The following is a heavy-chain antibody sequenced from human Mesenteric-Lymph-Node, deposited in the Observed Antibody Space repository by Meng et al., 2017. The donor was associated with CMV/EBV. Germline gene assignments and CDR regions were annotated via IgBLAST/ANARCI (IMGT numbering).Heavy chain of an antibody. CDR2: ISSSSSTI. D-gene: IGHD3-22*01. Sequence: GESLKISCAASGFTFSSYEMNWVRQAPGKGLEWVSYISSSSSTIYYADSVKGRFTISRDNAKNSLYLQMNSLRAEDTAVYYCARYSPPLYYYDSSGSQGVDYWGQGTLVTVSS. CDR3: ARYSPPLYYYDSSGSQGVDY. J-gene: IGHJ4*02. V-gene: IGHV3-48*03. CDR1: GFTFSSYE.